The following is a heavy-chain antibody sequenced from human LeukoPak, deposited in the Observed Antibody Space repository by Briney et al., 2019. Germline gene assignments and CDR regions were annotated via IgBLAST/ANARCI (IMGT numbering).Heavy chain of an antibody. CDR3: AREIRWDVVATEETNDWFDP. Sequence: KASETLSLTCTVSGYSMTSGYYWAWIRLTPGKGLEWIGNVYHSGTTHINPSLKSRVTISVDTSKNEFSLRLNSVTAADTAMYYCAREIRWDVVATEETNDWFDPWGQGILVTVSS. CDR2: VYHSGTT. D-gene: IGHD5-12*01. J-gene: IGHJ5*02. V-gene: IGHV4-38-2*02. CDR1: GYSMTSGYY.